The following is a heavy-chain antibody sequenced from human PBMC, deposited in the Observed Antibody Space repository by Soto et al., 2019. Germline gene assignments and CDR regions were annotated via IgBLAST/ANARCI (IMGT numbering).Heavy chain of an antibody. CDR1: GGSISSYY. CDR2: IYYSGST. V-gene: IGHV4-59*08. D-gene: IGHD6-13*01. J-gene: IGHJ5*02. Sequence: SETLSLTCTVSGGSISSYYWSWIRQPPGKGLEWIGYIYYSGSTNYNPSLKSRVTISVDTSKNQFSLKLSSVTAADTAVYYCARQLSSSWYFWFDPWGQGTLVTVSS. CDR3: ARQLSSSWYFWFDP.